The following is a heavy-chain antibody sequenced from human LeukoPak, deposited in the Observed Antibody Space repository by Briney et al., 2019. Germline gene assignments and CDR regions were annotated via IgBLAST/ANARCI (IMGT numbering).Heavy chain of an antibody. V-gene: IGHV4-59*01. D-gene: IGHD1-26*01. J-gene: IGHJ4*02. Sequence: PSETLSLTCTVSGGSISSYYWSWIRQPPGKGLEWIGYIYYSGSTNYNPSLKSRVTISVDTSKNQFSLKLSSVTAADTAVYYCARVHRVGATIYYFDYWGQGTLVTVSS. CDR2: IYYSGST. CDR3: ARVHRVGATIYYFDY. CDR1: GGSISSYY.